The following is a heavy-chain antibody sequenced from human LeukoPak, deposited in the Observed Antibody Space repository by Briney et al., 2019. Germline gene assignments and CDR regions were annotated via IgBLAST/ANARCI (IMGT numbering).Heavy chain of an antibody. V-gene: IGHV3-7*01. CDR1: GFTFSSYW. CDR2: IKQDGSEK. CDR3: ARGDYGDYYFDY. J-gene: IGHJ4*02. Sequence: GGSLRLSCAASGFTFSSYWMSWVRQPPGKGLERVANIKQDGSEKYYVDSVKGRFTISRDNAKNSLYLQMNSLRAEDTAVYYCARGDYGDYYFDYWGQGTLVTVSS. D-gene: IGHD4-17*01.